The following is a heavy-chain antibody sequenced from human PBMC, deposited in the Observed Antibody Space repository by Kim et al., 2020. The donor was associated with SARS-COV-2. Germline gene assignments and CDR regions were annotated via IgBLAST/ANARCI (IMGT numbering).Heavy chain of an antibody. V-gene: IGHV4-59*08. CDR2: IYYSGSA. J-gene: IGHJ4*02. D-gene: IGHD3-10*01. CDR3: AGTVRGPNFDY. Sequence: SETLSLTCSVSGVSISSYYWSWIRQPPGKGLEWIGYIYYSGSANYNPSLRSRVTISVDTTKNQFSLKLSSVTAAATAAYYCAGTVRGPNFDYWGRGALVT. CDR1: GVSISSYY.